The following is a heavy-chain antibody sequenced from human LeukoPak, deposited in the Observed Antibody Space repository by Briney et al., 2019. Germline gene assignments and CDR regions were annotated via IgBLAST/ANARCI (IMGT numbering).Heavy chain of an antibody. Sequence: QAGGSLRLSCAASGFTFGTYDMHWVRQATGKGLEWVSTIGTAGDTYYPGSVKGRFTISRENAKNSLYLQMNSLRAGDTAMYPDDYYGSGSYGWFDYWGQGTLVTVSS. CDR3: DYYGSGSYGWFDY. CDR1: GFTFGTYD. J-gene: IGHJ4*02. V-gene: IGHV3-13*01. CDR2: IGTAGDT. D-gene: IGHD3-10*01.